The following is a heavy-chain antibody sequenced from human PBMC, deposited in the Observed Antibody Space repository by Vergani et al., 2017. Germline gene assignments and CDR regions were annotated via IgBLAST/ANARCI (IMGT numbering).Heavy chain of an antibody. V-gene: IGHV1-2*02. CDR3: ARIPGGVGATFILAFDI. D-gene: IGHD1-26*01. J-gene: IGHJ3*02. CDR2: INPNSGGT. CDR1: GYTFTGYY. Sequence: QVQLVQSGAEVKKPGASVKVSCKASGYTFTGYYMHWVRQAPGQGLEWMGWINPNSGGTNSAQKFQGRVTMTRDTSISTAYMELSRLRSDDTAVYYCARIPGGVGATFILAFDIWGQGTMVTVSS.